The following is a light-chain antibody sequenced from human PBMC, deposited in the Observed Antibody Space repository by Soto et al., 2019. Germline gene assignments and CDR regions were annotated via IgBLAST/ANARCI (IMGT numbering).Light chain of an antibody. CDR2: ATS. J-gene: IGKJ2*03. Sequence: EIVWTQSPGTLSLSPGDRVTLSCRASQSVSTNYFSGYQQKPGQAPRLLIYATSSRAVGIPDRFSGSGSGTDFTLTISRLEPEDFAMYYCQQYGDYNSPRYSFGQGTRLEI. V-gene: IGKV3-20*01. CDR3: QQYGDYNSPRYS. CDR1: QSVSTNY.